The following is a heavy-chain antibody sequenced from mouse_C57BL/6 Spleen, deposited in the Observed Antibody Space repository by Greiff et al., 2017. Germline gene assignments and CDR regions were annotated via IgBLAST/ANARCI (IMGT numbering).Heavy chain of an antibody. CDR3: ARGGTDWYFDV. D-gene: IGHD3-1*01. CDR2: IDPSDSYT. Sequence: VQLQQPGAELVMPGASVKLSCKASGYTFTSYWMHWVKQRPGQGLEWIGEIDPSDSYTTYTQKFKGKSPLTVDKSSSTAYMQLSSMTSEDAAVYYCARGGTDWYFDVWGTGTTVTVSS. J-gene: IGHJ1*03. CDR1: GYTFTSYW. V-gene: IGHV1-69*01.